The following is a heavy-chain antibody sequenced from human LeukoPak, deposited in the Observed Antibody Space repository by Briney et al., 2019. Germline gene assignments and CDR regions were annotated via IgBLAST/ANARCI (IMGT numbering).Heavy chain of an antibody. CDR1: GFTFSSYA. D-gene: IGHD6-19*01. V-gene: IGHV3-23*01. CDR2: ISGSGSTT. J-gene: IGHJ4*02. CDR3: ARVRGIAVAGTASIYFDY. Sequence: GGSLRLSCAASGFTFSSYAMTWVRQAPGKGLEWVSTISGSGSTTYYADSVKGRFTISRDNSENTLYLQMNSLRAEGTAVYYCARVRGIAVAGTASIYFDYWGQGTLVTVSS.